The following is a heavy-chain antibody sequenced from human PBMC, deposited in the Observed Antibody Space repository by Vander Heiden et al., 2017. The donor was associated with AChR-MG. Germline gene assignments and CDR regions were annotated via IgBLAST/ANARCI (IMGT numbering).Heavy chain of an antibody. Sequence: QVQLVQSGAEVKKPGASVKVSCKASGYTFTGYYMPGVRQAPGQGLEWMGWINPNSGGTNYAQKFQGRVTMTRDTSISTAYMELSRLRSDDTAVYYCARDRSKTIFGVVITPPGMDVWGQGTTVTVSS. CDR3: ARDRSKTIFGVVITPPGMDV. CDR2: INPNSGGT. CDR1: GYTFTGYY. V-gene: IGHV1-2*02. J-gene: IGHJ6*02. D-gene: IGHD3-3*01.